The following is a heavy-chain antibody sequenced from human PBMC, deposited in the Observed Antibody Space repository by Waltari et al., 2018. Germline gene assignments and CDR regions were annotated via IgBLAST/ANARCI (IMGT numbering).Heavy chain of an antibody. D-gene: IGHD2-21*02. J-gene: IGHJ6*02. CDR1: GCSISSYY. CDR2: NYRSGGT. V-gene: IGHV4-4*07. CDR3: AREVRRDEDYGMDV. Sequence: QVQLQESGPGLVKPPETLSLTCSVSGCSISSYYWSWIRQPAGQGLEWIGRNYRSGGTNYNPSLKSRVTMSVDMSKNQFSRKLSSVTAADTAVYYCAREVRRDEDYGMDVWGQGTTVTVSS.